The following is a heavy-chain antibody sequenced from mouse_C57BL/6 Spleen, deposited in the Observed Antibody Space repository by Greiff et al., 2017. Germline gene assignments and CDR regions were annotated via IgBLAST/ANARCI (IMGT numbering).Heavy chain of an antibody. CDR1: GYSFPSFG. Sequence: VQLQQSGAELARPGASVKLSCTASGYSFPSFGISWVKQRTGQGLVGIGEIYPRSGNTYYNEKFKGEATLTAGKSSITAYMELRSLTSEDSAVYFCAAFITTAVWAYWGPGTLVTVAA. V-gene: IGHV1-81*01. D-gene: IGHD1-1*01. CDR3: AAFITTAVWAY. CDR2: IYPRSGNT. J-gene: IGHJ3*01.